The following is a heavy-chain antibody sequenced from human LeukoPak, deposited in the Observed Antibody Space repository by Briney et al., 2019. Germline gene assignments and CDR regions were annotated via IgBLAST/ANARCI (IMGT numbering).Heavy chain of an antibody. CDR3: ARSQALLANWFDP. D-gene: IGHD3-3*02. Sequence: GASVKVSCKASGYTFTSYDIYWVRQATGQGLEWMGWMNPNSGNTGYAQKFQGRVTMTRNTSISTAYMELSSLRSEDTAVYYCARSQALLANWFDPWGQGTLVTVSS. J-gene: IGHJ5*02. V-gene: IGHV1-8*01. CDR2: MNPNSGNT. CDR1: GYTFTSYD.